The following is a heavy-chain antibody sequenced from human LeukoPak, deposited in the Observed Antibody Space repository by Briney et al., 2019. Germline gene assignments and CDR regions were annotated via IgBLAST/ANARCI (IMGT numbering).Heavy chain of an antibody. V-gene: IGHV4-31*11. J-gene: IGHJ4*02. D-gene: IGHD3-10*01. CDR3: ARGSTLIRGFDY. CDR1: GGSISSGDYY. Sequence: SETLSLTCAVSGGSISSGDYYWNWIRQHPEKSLEWIGYIFYSGSAYYNPSLKSRVTISVDTSKNQFSLKLSSVTAADTAVYYCARGSTLIRGFDYWGQGTLVTVSS. CDR2: IFYSGSA.